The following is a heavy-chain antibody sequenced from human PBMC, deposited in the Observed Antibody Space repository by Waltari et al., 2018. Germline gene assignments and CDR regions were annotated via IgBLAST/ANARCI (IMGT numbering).Heavy chain of an antibody. Sequence: EVQLVQSGEEVKKPGESLKISCKGSGYSFTSYWIDWVRQMPGKGLEWMGSIYPGDSATRYSPSFQGQVTISADKSISSAYLQWSSLKASDTAMYYCARTPWYSGSYYYFDYWGQGTLVTVSS. D-gene: IGHD1-26*01. CDR3: ARTPWYSGSYYYFDY. J-gene: IGHJ4*02. CDR1: GYSFTSYW. CDR2: IYPGDSAT. V-gene: IGHV5-51*01.